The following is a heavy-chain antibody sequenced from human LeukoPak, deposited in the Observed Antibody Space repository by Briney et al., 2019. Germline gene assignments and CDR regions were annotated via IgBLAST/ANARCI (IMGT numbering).Heavy chain of an antibody. D-gene: IGHD3-10*01. J-gene: IGHJ4*02. CDR1: GFTFSSYA. CDR3: AKDRSLYGSGSYSDY. CDR2: ISYDGSNK. Sequence: GGSLRLSCAASGFTFSSYAMHWVRQAPGKGLEWVAVISYDGSNKYNADSVKGRFTISRDNSKNTLYLQMNSLRAEDTAVYYCAKDRSLYGSGSYSDYWGQGTLVTVSS. V-gene: IGHV3-30*04.